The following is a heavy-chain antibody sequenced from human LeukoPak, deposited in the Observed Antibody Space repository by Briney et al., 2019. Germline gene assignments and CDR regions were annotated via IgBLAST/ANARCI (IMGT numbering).Heavy chain of an antibody. J-gene: IGHJ4*02. V-gene: IGHV4-39*07. Sequence: SETLSLTCTVSGGSISSSSYYWGWIRQPPGKGLEWIGSIYYSGSTYYNPSLKSRVTISVDTSKNQFSLKLSSVTAADTAVYYCASKVLVDTAMVYDYWGQGTLVTVSS. CDR2: IYYSGST. D-gene: IGHD5-18*01. CDR3: ASKVLVDTAMVYDY. CDR1: GGSISSSSYY.